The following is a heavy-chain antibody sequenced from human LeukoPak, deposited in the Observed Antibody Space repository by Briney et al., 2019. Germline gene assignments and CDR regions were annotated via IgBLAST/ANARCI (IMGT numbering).Heavy chain of an antibody. CDR1: GFTFSSYG. D-gene: IGHD2-2*01. CDR2: ISGSGGST. J-gene: IGHJ4*02. Sequence: GGSLRLSCAASGFTFSSYGMSWVRQAPGKGLEWVSSISGSGGSTDYADSVKGRFSISRDNSKNTLYLQMNSLRAEDTAVYYCAKVYSRCSSTSCPMAGLDYWGQGTLVTVSS. CDR3: AKVYSRCSSTSCPMAGLDY. V-gene: IGHV3-23*01.